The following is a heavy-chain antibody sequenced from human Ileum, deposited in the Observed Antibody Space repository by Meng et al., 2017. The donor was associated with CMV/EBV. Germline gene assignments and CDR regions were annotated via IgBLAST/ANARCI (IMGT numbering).Heavy chain of an antibody. Sequence: RLQGSGLRRSTLSGALSRTGTGTGGSFSSYVWTWIRQYAGKSLARIGRIPPSGTTDDNHSLRGRVTMSLDTSKNQFSLKLTSVTAADTAVYYCARAAARGVPVDLWGQGTLVTVSS. CDR2: IPPSGTT. CDR1: GGSFSSYV. CDR3: ARAAARGVPVDL. V-gene: IGHV4-4*07. J-gene: IGHJ5*02. D-gene: IGHD3-10*01.